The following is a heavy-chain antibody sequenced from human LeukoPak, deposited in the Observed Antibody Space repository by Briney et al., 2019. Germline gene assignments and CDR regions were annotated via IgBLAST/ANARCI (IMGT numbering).Heavy chain of an antibody. CDR2: IYPGDSDT. V-gene: IGHV5-51*01. Sequence: GESLKISCKGSGYSFTNYWIGWVCQMPGKGLEWMGIIYPGDSDTRYSPSFQGQVTISADKSISTAYLQWSSLKASDTAMYYCARHRGPWHYYDSSGYYFVDYWGQGTLVTVSS. D-gene: IGHD3-22*01. J-gene: IGHJ4*02. CDR3: ARHRGPWHYYDSSGYYFVDY. CDR1: GYSFTNYW.